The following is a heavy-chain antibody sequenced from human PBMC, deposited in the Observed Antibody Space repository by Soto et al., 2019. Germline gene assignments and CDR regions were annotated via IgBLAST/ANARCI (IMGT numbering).Heavy chain of an antibody. Sequence: SDTLSLTCTVSGVSISSYYWNWILQPPGKGLEWIGYIYYSGSTNYNPSLKSRVTISVDTSKNQFSLKLSSVTAADTAVYYCAREYGWGSFLQWGKGTLGTVSS. J-gene: IGHJ4*02. CDR1: GVSISSYY. CDR2: IYYSGST. D-gene: IGHD3-10*01. V-gene: IGHV4-59*01. CDR3: AREYGWGSFLQ.